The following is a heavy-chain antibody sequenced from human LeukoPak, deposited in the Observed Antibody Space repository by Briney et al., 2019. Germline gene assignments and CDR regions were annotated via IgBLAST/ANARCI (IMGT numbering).Heavy chain of an antibody. D-gene: IGHD4-23*01. CDR2: INHSGRT. CDR1: GGSFFGSH. V-gene: IGHV4-34*01. J-gene: IGHJ4*02. Sequence: SETLSLTCAVSGGSFFGSHWNWIRQSPEKGLEWIGEINHSGRTNYNPSLKSRVTISVDTSKSQFFLKLSSVTAADTAVYYCARDLTTVVTLPYYFDFWGQGTLVTVSA. CDR3: ARDLTTVVTLPYYFDF.